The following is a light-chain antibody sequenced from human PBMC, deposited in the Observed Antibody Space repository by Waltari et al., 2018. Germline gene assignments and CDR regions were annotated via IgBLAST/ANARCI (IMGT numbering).Light chain of an antibody. CDR2: EDT. CDR1: ELPSKY. V-gene: IGLV3-10*01. J-gene: IGLJ1*01. CDR3: YSSDSTGLRV. Sequence: SYELTQPPSVSVSPGQTARITCSGHELPSKYAYWFQQKSGQAPRLFIYEDTKRPSGIPERFSGSSSGTVATLTISGAQVDDEADYYCYSSDSTGLRVFGGGTTVVVL.